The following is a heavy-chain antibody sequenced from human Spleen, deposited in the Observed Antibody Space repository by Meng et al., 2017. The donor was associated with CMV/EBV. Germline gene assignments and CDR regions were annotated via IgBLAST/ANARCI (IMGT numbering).Heavy chain of an antibody. J-gene: IGHJ3*02. CDR1: SSSISSGYY. CDR2: FYYSGST. Sequence: SETLSLTCTVSSSSISSGYYWGWIRQPPGKGLEWIGSFYYSGSTYYNPSLKSRVTISVDTSKNQFSLKLTSVTAADTAVYYCARALGYYDILTGHYIDAFDIWGQGTMVTVSS. CDR3: ARALGYYDILTGHYIDAFDI. V-gene: IGHV4-38-2*02. D-gene: IGHD3-9*01.